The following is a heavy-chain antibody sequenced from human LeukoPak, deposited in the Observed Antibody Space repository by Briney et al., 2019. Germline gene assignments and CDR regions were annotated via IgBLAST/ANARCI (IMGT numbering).Heavy chain of an antibody. D-gene: IGHD1-1*01. CDR2: ISGSDGNT. V-gene: IGHV3-23*01. CDR3: ANLNWHEDSDY. CDR1: GFTFSTYA. Sequence: GGSLRLSCAASGFTFSTYAMNWVRQAPGKGLEWVSTISGSDGNTYYADSVKGQFTISRDNSKNTLYLQMNSLRAEDTAVYYCANLNWHEDSDYWGQGTLVTVSS. J-gene: IGHJ4*02.